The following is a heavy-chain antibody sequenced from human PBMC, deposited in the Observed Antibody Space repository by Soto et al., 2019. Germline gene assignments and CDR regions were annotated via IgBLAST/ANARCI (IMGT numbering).Heavy chain of an antibody. V-gene: IGHV3-23*01. J-gene: IGHJ4*02. D-gene: IGHD3-16*01. CDR3: AGGREILRAGFDY. CDR2: ISAGGSST. CDR1: GFTLRSYA. Sequence: GGSLRLSCAASGFTLRSYAMNWVRQAPGKGLEWVSGISAGGSSTDYADSVRGRFTISRENSQNTVYLQMTSLRAEDTAVYYCAGGREILRAGFDYWGQGTLVTVSS.